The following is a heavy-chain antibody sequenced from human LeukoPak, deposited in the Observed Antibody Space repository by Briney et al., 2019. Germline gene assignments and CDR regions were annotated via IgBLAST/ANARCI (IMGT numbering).Heavy chain of an antibody. CDR3: TTSSVLVVSTKSGRF. Sequence: PGGSLRLSCAASGFTLRSYEMNWVRQAPGKGLVWVSRINGNGGGTTYADSVKGRFTISRDNAKNTLYLQMNSLNTEDTAVYYCTTSSVLVVSTKSGRFWGHGTLVTVSS. D-gene: IGHD2-8*02. CDR1: GFTLRSYE. CDR2: INGNGGGT. J-gene: IGHJ4*01. V-gene: IGHV3-74*01.